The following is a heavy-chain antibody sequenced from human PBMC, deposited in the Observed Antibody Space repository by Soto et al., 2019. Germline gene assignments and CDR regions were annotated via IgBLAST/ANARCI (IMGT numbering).Heavy chain of an antibody. CDR1: GFTFSSYS. Sequence: EVQLVESGGGLVQPGGSLRLSCAASGFTFSSYSMNWVRQAPGKGLEWVSYISSSTSTIYYADSVKSRFTISRDNAKNSLYLQMVSLRVEDTAVYYCARDSGYSYGPLDSWGQGTLVTVSS. D-gene: IGHD5-18*01. CDR2: ISSSTSTI. CDR3: ARDSGYSYGPLDS. J-gene: IGHJ4*02. V-gene: IGHV3-48*01.